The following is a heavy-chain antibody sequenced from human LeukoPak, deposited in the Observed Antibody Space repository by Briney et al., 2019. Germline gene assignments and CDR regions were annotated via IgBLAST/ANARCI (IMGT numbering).Heavy chain of an antibody. Sequence: SETLSLTCTVSVGSISSYNWSWIRRPPGKGLEGIGYIYYSGSTNYNPSLKGRVTISVDSSKNQFSLKLRSETAGDTAVYYCARGGILTVSIFFDIWGQETSVSVS. CDR2: IYYSGST. CDR3: ARGGILTVSIFFDI. J-gene: IGHJ3*02. V-gene: IGHV4-59*01. CDR1: VGSISSYN. D-gene: IGHD3-9*01.